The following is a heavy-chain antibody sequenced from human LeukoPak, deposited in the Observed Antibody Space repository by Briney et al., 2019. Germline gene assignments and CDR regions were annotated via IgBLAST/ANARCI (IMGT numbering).Heavy chain of an antibody. J-gene: IGHJ4*02. CDR3: ARSSYYDSSGYSPAD. V-gene: IGHV3-23*01. D-gene: IGHD3-22*01. Sequence: GGSLRLSCAASGFTFSSYGMSWVRQAPGKGLEWVSAISGSGGSTYYADSVKGRFTISRDNSKNTLYLQMNSLRAEDTAIYYCARSSYYDSSGYSPADWGQGTLATVSS. CDR1: GFTFSSYG. CDR2: ISGSGGST.